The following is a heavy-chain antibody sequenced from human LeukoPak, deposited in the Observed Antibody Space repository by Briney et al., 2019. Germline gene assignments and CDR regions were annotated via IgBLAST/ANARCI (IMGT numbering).Heavy chain of an antibody. CDR1: GFTFGSYW. CDR3: AREGSGNYFYYFDY. D-gene: IGHD4-11*01. J-gene: IGHJ4*02. V-gene: IGHV3-7*01. CDR2: IKPDGGEK. Sequence: GGSLRLSCAASGFTFGSYWMGWVRQAPGKGLEWVANIKPDGGEKYYVDSVKVRFTISRDNAKNSLYLQMSSLRDEDTAVYYCAREGSGNYFYYFDYWGQGTLVSVS.